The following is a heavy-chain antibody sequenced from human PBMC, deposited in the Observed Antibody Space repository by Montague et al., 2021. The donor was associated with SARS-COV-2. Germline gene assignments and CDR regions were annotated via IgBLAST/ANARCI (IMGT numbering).Heavy chain of an antibody. Sequence: SETLSLTCAVSGGSISSSNWWSWVRQPPGKGLEWIGEIYHSGSTKYNPXXKGRVTISVDKSKNQFSLKLSSVTAADTAVYYCASRGAGWFGSNPERFDYWGQGTLVTVSS. J-gene: IGHJ4*02. CDR1: GGSISSSNW. D-gene: IGHD3-10*01. CDR2: IYHSGST. V-gene: IGHV4-4*02. CDR3: ASRGAGWFGSNPERFDY.